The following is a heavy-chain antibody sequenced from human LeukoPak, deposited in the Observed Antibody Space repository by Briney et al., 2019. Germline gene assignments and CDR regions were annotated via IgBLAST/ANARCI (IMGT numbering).Heavy chain of an antibody. CDR3: ARDLHYYDSSGSTWDY. Sequence: ASVKVSCKASGYTFTSYAMNWVRQAPGRGLEWMGWINTNTGNPTYAQGFTGRFVFSLDTSVSTAYLQISSLKAEDTAVYYCARDLHYYDSSGSTWDYWGQGTLVTVSS. CDR2: INTNTGNP. CDR1: GYTFTSYA. D-gene: IGHD3-22*01. V-gene: IGHV7-4-1*02. J-gene: IGHJ4*02.